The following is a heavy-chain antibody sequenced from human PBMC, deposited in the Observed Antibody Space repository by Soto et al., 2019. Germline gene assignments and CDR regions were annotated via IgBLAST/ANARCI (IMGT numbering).Heavy chain of an antibody. CDR3: AKTRGAMIYAISVYGMDV. CDR1: GFTFSNYA. V-gene: IGHV3-23*01. CDR2: IGANNGRT. D-gene: IGHD2-8*01. Sequence: GGSLRLSCAASGFTFSNYAMSWVRQAPGKGLEWVSAIGANNGRTYYVDSVKGRFTISRDNSKSTLYLQINSLRAEDTAVYYCAKTRGAMIYAISVYGMDVWGQGTTVTVSS. J-gene: IGHJ6*02.